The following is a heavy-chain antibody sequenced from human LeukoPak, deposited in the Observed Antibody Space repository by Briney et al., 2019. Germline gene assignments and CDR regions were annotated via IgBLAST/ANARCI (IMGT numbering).Heavy chain of an antibody. Sequence: SETLCLTCTVSGGSISSGGNYWSWIRQHPGKGLEWIGYIYYSGSTYYNPSLKSRVTISVDTSKNQFSLKLSSVTAADTAVYYCARDMVHDAFDIWGQGTMVTVSS. D-gene: IGHD3-10*01. V-gene: IGHV4-31*03. CDR3: ARDMVHDAFDI. J-gene: IGHJ3*02. CDR1: GGSISSGGNY. CDR2: IYYSGST.